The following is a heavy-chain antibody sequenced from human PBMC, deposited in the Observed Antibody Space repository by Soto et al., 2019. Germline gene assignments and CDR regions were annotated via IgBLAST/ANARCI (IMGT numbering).Heavy chain of an antibody. V-gene: IGHV4-30-2*01. J-gene: IGHJ4*02. CDR1: GGSISSGGYS. D-gene: IGHD4-17*01. CDR3: ARGMTTVTTSDY. CDR2: IYHSGST. Sequence: QLQLQESGSGLVKPSQTLSLTCAVSGGSISSGGYSWSWIRQPPGKGLEWIGYIYHSGSTYYNPSSKRRITLSVDRSKNQFSLKLSSVTAADTAVYYCARGMTTVTTSDYWGQGTLVTVSS.